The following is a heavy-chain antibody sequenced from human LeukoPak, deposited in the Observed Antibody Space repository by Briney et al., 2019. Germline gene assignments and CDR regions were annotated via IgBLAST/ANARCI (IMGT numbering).Heavy chain of an antibody. J-gene: IGHJ4*02. Sequence: ASVKLSCKASGYTFTSYGISWVRQAPGQGLEWMGWISAYNGNTNYAQKLQGRVTMTTDTSTSTAYMELRSLRSDDTAVYYCARPSRYYYDSSGYLLYYWGQGTLVTVSS. CDR2: ISAYNGNT. V-gene: IGHV1-18*01. D-gene: IGHD3-22*01. CDR1: GYTFTSYG. CDR3: ARPSRYYYDSSGYLLYY.